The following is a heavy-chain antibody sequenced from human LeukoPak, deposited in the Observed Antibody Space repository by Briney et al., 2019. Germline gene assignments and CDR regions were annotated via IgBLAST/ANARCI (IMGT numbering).Heavy chain of an antibody. Sequence: ASVKVSCKASGYTFTSYDINWVRQAPGQGLEWMGWINPNSGGTNYAQKFQGRVTMTRDTSISTAYMELSRLRSDDTAVYYCARVPQQLLPFGWFDPWGQGTLVTVSS. CDR3: ARVPQQLLPFGWFDP. CDR2: INPNSGGT. D-gene: IGHD6-13*01. J-gene: IGHJ5*02. V-gene: IGHV1-2*02. CDR1: GYTFTSYD.